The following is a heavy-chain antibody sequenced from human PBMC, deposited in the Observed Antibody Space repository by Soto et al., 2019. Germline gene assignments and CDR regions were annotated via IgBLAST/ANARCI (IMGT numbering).Heavy chain of an antibody. J-gene: IGHJ3*02. Sequence: GGSLRLSCAASGFTFSSYDMHWVRQATGKGLEWVSAIGTAGDTYYPGSVKGRFTSSRENAKNSLYLQMNSLRAGDTAVYYCARGHGNYCASGGRGDPTVDAFDIWGQGTMVTVSS. V-gene: IGHV3-13*01. CDR2: IGTAGDT. CDR1: GFTFSSYD. CDR3: ARGHGNYCASGGRGDPTVDAFDI. D-gene: IGHD3-22*01.